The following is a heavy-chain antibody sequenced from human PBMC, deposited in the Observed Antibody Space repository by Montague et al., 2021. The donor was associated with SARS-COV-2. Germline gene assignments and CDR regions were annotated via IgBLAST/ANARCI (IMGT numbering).Heavy chain of an antibody. CDR3: ARDGDNADQSYWYFDL. Sequence: SETLSLTCTVSGGSISTYYWSWIRRPPGKGLQGIGDIYYSGSTTYNPSPKSRLTISVDTSKNKFSLKLSSVTAAATAVYYCARDGDNADQSYWYFDLWGRGTLVTVSS. CDR2: IYYSGST. J-gene: IGHJ2*01. D-gene: IGHD7-27*01. V-gene: IGHV4-59*12. CDR1: GGSISTYY.